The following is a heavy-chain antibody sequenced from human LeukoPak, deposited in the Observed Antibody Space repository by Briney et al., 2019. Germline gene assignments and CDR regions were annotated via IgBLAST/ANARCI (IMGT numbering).Heavy chain of an antibody. Sequence: SETLSLICTVSGGSINNNYWSWIRQPPGKGLEWIGYVYSNGNTNYNPSLKSRVIMSIETSKNQFSLKVPSVTAADTAVYYCASGTFDGPLYGTYWYFHVWGRGALVTVSS. V-gene: IGHV4-59*01. CDR3: ASGTFDGPLYGTYWYFHV. J-gene: IGHJ2*01. CDR1: GGSINNNY. CDR2: VYSNGNT. D-gene: IGHD1-14*01.